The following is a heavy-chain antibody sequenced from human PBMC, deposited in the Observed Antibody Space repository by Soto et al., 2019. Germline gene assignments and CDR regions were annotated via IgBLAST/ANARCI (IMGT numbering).Heavy chain of an antibody. D-gene: IGHD1-26*01. Sequence: QMQLVESGGDLVKPGGSLRLSCAASGFNFGDYYMSWVRQAPGKGLEWVSFVSSSGGDTKYSDSVGGRFTVSRDNGKNSLHLQLNSLRVEDTAGYYCARLRVGVNWYFDLWGRGTLVTVSS. CDR1: GFNFGDYY. J-gene: IGHJ2*01. CDR3: ARLRVGVNWYFDL. V-gene: IGHV3-11*06. CDR2: VSSSGGDT.